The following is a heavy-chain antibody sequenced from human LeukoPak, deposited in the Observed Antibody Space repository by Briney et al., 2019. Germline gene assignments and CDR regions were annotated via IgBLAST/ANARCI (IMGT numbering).Heavy chain of an antibody. CDR2: IYHSGST. J-gene: IGHJ6*02. D-gene: IGHD4-17*01. CDR3: ARGVVTVTTRAYYGMDV. Sequence: SETLSLTCAVSGGSISSSNWWSWVRQPPGKGLEWIGEIYHSGSTNYNPSLKSRVTISVDKSKNQFSLKLSSVTAADTAVYYCARGVVTVTTRAYYGMDVRGQGTTVTVSS. CDR1: GGSISSSNW. V-gene: IGHV4-4*02.